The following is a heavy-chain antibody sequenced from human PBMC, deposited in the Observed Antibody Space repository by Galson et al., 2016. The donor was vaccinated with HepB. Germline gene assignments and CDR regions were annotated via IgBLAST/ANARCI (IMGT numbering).Heavy chain of an antibody. CDR3: VRDMTTGPYFDY. CDR1: GFTFSRYW. J-gene: IGHJ4*02. CDR2: IGQDGSPT. D-gene: IGHD4-17*01. V-gene: IGHV3-7*01. Sequence: SLRLSCAVSGFTFSRYWMNWIRQAPGKGLEWVASIGQDGSPTYYVDSVKRRFTISRDNAKNSLSLQMNSLGAEDTAVYYCVRDMTTGPYFDYWGQGTLVTVSS.